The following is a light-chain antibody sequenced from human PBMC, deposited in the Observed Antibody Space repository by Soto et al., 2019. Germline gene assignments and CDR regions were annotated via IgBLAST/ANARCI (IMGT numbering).Light chain of an antibody. CDR2: AAS. V-gene: IGKV3-11*01. J-gene: IGKJ2*01. CDR3: QQRSNWPPYT. CDR1: QSVSSY. Sequence: EIVLTQSPATLSLSPGERATLSCRASQSVSSYLAWYPQKPGQAPRLLIYAASNRATGSPARFAGSGSGTDFTLTISSLQPEDFPVYYCQQRSNWPPYTFGQGTKLEIK.